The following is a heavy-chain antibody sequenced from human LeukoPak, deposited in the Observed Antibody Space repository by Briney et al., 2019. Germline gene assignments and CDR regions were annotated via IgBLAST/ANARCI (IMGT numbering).Heavy chain of an antibody. Sequence: ASVKVSCKASGYTFTSYAMHWVRQAPGQRLEWMGWINAGNGNTKYSQKFQGRVPITRDTSASTAYMELSSLRSEDTAVYYCARGRSSSSSGWYGDYWGQGTLVTVSS. J-gene: IGHJ4*02. V-gene: IGHV1-3*01. CDR3: ARGRSSSSSGWYGDY. CDR2: INAGNGNT. CDR1: GYTFTSYA. D-gene: IGHD6-19*01.